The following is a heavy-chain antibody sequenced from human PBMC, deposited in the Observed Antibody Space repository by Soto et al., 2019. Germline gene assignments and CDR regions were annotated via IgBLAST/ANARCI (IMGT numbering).Heavy chain of an antibody. V-gene: IGHV3-48*02. D-gene: IGHD6-13*01. Sequence: PGGSLRLSCAASGFTFSSYSMNWVRQAPGKGLEWVSYISSSSSTIYYADSVKGRFTISRDNAKNSLYLQMNSLRDEDTAVYYCARDRGGWIAAAIKYYFDYWGQGTLVTVSS. CDR2: ISSSSSTI. CDR3: ARDRGGWIAAAIKYYFDY. J-gene: IGHJ4*02. CDR1: GFTFSSYS.